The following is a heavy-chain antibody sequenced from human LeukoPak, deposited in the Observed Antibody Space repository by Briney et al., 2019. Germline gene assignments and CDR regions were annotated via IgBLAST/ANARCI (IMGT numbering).Heavy chain of an antibody. CDR2: IYSGGST. Sequence: GGSLRLSCAGSGFTFNNYWMHWVRQAPGKGLEWVSLIYSGGSTYYADSVKGRFTISRDNSKNTLYLQMNSLRAEDTAVYYCAKGNWDLGYFDYWGQGTLVTVSS. D-gene: IGHD7-27*01. CDR3: AKGNWDLGYFDY. J-gene: IGHJ4*02. V-gene: IGHV3-66*02. CDR1: GFTFNNYW.